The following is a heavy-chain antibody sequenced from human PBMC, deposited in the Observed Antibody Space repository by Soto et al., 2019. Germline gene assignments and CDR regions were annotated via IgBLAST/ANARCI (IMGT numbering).Heavy chain of an antibody. CDR2: ISYDGSNT. J-gene: IGHJ4*02. V-gene: IGHV3-30*03. Sequence: QVQLVESGGGVVQPGRSLRLSCAASGFTFSSYGMHWVRQAPGKGLDWVAVISYDGSNTYYADSVNGSFTISRYQPTKTLYLDMNSLRAEDTAVYYCATAPTALWDYWGQGTLVTVSS. CDR1: GFTFSSYG. CDR3: ATAPTALWDY. D-gene: IGHD2-21*01.